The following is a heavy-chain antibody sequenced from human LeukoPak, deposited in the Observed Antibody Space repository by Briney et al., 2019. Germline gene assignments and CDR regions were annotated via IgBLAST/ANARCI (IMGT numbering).Heavy chain of an antibody. V-gene: IGHV3-30-3*01. CDR1: GFTFSSYA. D-gene: IGHD3-22*01. Sequence: GGSLRLSCAASGFTFSSYAMHWVRQAPGKGLEWVAVISYDGSNKYYADSVKGRFTISRDNSRNTLYLQMNSLRAEDTAVYYCASPALSSGYYFDYWGQGTLVTVSS. CDR2: ISYDGSNK. CDR3: ASPALSSGYYFDY. J-gene: IGHJ4*02.